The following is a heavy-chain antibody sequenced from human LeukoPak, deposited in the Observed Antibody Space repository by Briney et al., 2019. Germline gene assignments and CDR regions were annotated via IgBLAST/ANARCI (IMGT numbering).Heavy chain of an antibody. CDR3: ASSYGFGRAFDI. CDR2: INPYSGDT. J-gene: IGHJ3*02. CDR1: GYTFTGYY. V-gene: IGHV1-2*02. D-gene: IGHD5-18*01. Sequence: RASVKVSCKASGYTFTGYYIHWVRQAPGQGLEWMGWINPYSGDTAYAQKFQGRVTMTRDMSISTAYMELSRLRSDDTAVYYCASSYGFGRAFDIWGQGTMVTVSS.